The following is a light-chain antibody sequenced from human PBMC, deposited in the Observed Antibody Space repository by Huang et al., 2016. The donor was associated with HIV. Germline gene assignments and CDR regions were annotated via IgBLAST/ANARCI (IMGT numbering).Light chain of an antibody. Sequence: DTQLTQFPSSLSANVGDRVVLTCRAGQVFSTSVAWYQQRPGKPPRLLIHGAAALETGVPGRFSGSGSGTEFTLTISGLQPDDFATYFCQKYDSYPWTFGQGTRVEVK. J-gene: IGKJ1*01. CDR3: QKYDSYPWT. V-gene: IGKV1-5*01. CDR1: QVFSTS. CDR2: GAA.